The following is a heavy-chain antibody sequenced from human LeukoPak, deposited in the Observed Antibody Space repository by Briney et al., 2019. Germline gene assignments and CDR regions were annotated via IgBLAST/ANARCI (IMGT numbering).Heavy chain of an antibody. V-gene: IGHV1-69*04. J-gene: IGHJ4*02. Sequence: SVTVSCKASGVTFSSYAISWVRQAPGQGLEWMGRIIPILGIANYAQKFQGRVTITADKSTSTAYMELSSLRSEDTAVYYCARDSTTYGDYDDYWGQGTLVTVSS. CDR1: GVTFSSYA. CDR3: ARDSTTYGDYDDY. CDR2: IIPILGIA. D-gene: IGHD4-17*01.